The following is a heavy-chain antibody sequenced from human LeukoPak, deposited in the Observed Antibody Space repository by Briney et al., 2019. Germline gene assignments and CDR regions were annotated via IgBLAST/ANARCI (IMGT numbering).Heavy chain of an antibody. CDR3: AKVTSMVAAQN. CDR1: GFTFSSYA. D-gene: IGHD2-15*01. CDR2: ISGSGGTT. J-gene: IGHJ4*02. V-gene: IGHV3-23*01. Sequence: GGSLRLSCAASGFTFSSYAMSWVRQAPAKGQEWVSGISGSGGTTYYADSVKGRFTISRDNSKNTLYLQMNSLRAEDTAVYYCAKVTSMVAAQNWGQGILVTVSS.